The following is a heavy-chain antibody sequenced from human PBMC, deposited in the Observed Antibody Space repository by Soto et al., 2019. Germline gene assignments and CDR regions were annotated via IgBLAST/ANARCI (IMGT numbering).Heavy chain of an antibody. V-gene: IGHV3-43*01. D-gene: IGHD6-6*01. J-gene: IGHJ4*02. Sequence: VQLVESGGVVVQPGGSLRLSCAASGFTFDDYTMHWVRQAPGKGLEWVSLISWDGGSTYYADSVKGRFTISRDNSKNSLYLQMNSLRTEDTALYYCAKDLYSSSSVGGAIDYWGQGTLVTVSS. CDR2: ISWDGGST. CDR3: AKDLYSSSSVGGAIDY. CDR1: GFTFDDYT.